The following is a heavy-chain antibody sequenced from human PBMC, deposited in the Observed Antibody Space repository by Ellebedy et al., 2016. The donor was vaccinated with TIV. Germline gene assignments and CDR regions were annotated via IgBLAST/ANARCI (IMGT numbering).Heavy chain of an antibody. J-gene: IGHJ3*02. CDR2: IYPGDSDT. CDR3: ARLGAIRDAFDI. Sequence: GGSLRLXXKGSGYSFTSYWIGWVRQMPGKGLEWMGIIYPGDSDTRYSPSFQGQVTISADKSISTAYLQWSSLKASDTAMYYCARLGAIRDAFDIWGQGTIVTVSS. D-gene: IGHD1-26*01. V-gene: IGHV5-51*01. CDR1: GYSFTSYW.